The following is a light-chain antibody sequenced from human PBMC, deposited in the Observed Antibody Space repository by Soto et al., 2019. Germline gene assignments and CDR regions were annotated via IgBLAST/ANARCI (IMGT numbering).Light chain of an antibody. J-gene: IGKJ1*01. CDR3: QLDEGRLTWT. CDR2: DVS. V-gene: IGKV1-33*01. Sequence: DIQMTQSPSSLSSSVGDRVTITCQASQDIRTYLHWYQQKPGKPPKVLINDVSNLQPWVQSRFSASRYGTHFVLSMGSVKPGDIGPLFCQLDEGRLTWTFGQGIKLE. CDR1: QDIRTY.